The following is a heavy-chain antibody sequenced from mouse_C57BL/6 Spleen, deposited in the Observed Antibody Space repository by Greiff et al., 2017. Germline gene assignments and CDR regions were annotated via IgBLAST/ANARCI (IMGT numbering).Heavy chain of an antibody. Sequence: QVQLQQSGAELVRPGTSVKVSCKASGYAFTNYLIEWVKQRPGQGLEWIGVINPGSGGTNYNEKFKGKATLTADKSSSTAYMQLSSLTSEDSAVYSCARSGLGLDYWGQGTTLTVSS. CDR1: GYAFTNYL. CDR2: INPGSGGT. CDR3: ARSGLGLDY. V-gene: IGHV1-54*01. D-gene: IGHD3-3*01. J-gene: IGHJ2*01.